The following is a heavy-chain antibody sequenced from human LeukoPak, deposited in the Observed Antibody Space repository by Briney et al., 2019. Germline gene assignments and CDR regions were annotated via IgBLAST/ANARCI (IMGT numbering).Heavy chain of an antibody. CDR1: GFTFSSYG. CDR2: INQDGTEK. V-gene: IGHV3-7*01. D-gene: IGHD3-10*01. Sequence: GGSLRLSCAASGFTFSSYGMSWVRQAPGKGLEWVANINQDGTEKYYVDSVKGRFTVSRDYAKNSLYLQMNSLRVEDTAVYYCAKVAKYYYGPETYYFFEQWGQGTPVTASS. CDR3: AKVAKYYYGPETYYFFEQ. J-gene: IGHJ4*02.